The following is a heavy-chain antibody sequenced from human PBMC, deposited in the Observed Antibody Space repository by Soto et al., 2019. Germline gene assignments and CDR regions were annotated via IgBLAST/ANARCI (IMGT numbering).Heavy chain of an antibody. CDR3: ARLPIPTSDFWRGSLPGDYYYGMDV. V-gene: IGHV4-59*01. CDR2: IYYSGST. Sequence: SETLSLTCTVSGGSISSYYWSWIRQPPGKGLEWIGYIYYSGSTNYNPSLKSRVTISVDTSKNQFSLKLSSVTTADTAVYYCARLPIPTSDFWRGSLPGDYYYGMDVWGQGTTVTVSS. D-gene: IGHD3-3*01. J-gene: IGHJ6*02. CDR1: GGSISSYY.